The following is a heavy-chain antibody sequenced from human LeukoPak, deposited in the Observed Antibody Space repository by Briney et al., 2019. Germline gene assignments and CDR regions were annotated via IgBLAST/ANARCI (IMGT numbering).Heavy chain of an antibody. V-gene: IGHV4-4*02. CDR2: IYHSGST. CDR3: ASRTAGPTTHYYYYYGMDV. J-gene: IGHJ6*02. CDR1: GGSISSSNW. D-gene: IGHD4-11*01. Sequence: SETLSLTCAVSGGSISSSNWWSWVRQPPGKGLAWVGEIYHSGSTNYNPSLKSRVTISVDKSKNQFSLKLSSVTAADTAVYYCASRTAGPTTHYYYYYGMDVWGQGTTVTVSS.